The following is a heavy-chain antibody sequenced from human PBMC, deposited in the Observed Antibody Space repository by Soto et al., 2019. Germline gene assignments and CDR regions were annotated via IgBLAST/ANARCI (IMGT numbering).Heavy chain of an antibody. CDR2: IIPIFGTA. D-gene: IGHD2-2*01. CDR3: ARDMLSIPAAIYWFDP. CDR1: GGTFSGYA. Sequence: SVKFSCKASGGTFSGYAISWVRQAPGQGLEWMGGIIPIFGTANYAQKFQGRVTITADESTSTAYMELSSLRSEDTAVYYCARDMLSIPAAIYWFDPWGQGTLVTVSS. V-gene: IGHV1-69*13. J-gene: IGHJ5*02.